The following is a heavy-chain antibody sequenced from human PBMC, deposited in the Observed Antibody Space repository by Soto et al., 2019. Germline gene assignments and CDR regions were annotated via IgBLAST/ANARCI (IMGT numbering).Heavy chain of an antibody. Sequence: SVKVSCKASGITFSTYAIHWVRQAPGQSLEWMGGIIPIFGTANYAQKFQGRVTITADESTSTAYMELSSLRSEDTAVYYCARALSEYYYDSSGFSNWFDPWGQGTLVTVSS. V-gene: IGHV1-69*13. CDR3: ARALSEYYYDSSGFSNWFDP. D-gene: IGHD3-22*01. CDR1: GITFSTYA. J-gene: IGHJ5*02. CDR2: IIPIFGTA.